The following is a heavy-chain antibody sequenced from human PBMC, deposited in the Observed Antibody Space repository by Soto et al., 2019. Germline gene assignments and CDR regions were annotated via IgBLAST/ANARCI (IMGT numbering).Heavy chain of an antibody. Sequence: GAPVEVSWKDSGGTFSSYAISWVRQAPGQGLECMGGVIPIFGTANYAQKFQGRVTITAGNXXSXXXMXLXXLRXEGTAVYCCARPYSSSWYNGIDVWGQGTTVTVTS. CDR3: ARPYSSSWYNGIDV. D-gene: IGHD6-13*01. CDR2: VIPIFGTA. CDR1: GGTFSSYA. J-gene: IGHJ6*02. V-gene: IGHV1-69*06.